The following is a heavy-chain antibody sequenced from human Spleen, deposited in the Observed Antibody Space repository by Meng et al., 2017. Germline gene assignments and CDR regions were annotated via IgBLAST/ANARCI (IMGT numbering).Heavy chain of an antibody. Sequence: ITIKESVRTLVKPPQPLTLPCSFSGVSLRTSGVGVGWIRQPPGKALEWLALIYWDDDKRYSPSLKSRLTITKDNSKNQVVLTMTNMDSVDTATYYCAHRAVAGSFEYFQHWGQGTLVTVSS. J-gene: IGHJ1*01. CDR2: IYWDDDK. CDR1: GVSLRTSGVG. D-gene: IGHD6-19*01. V-gene: IGHV2-5*02. CDR3: AHRAVAGSFEYFQH.